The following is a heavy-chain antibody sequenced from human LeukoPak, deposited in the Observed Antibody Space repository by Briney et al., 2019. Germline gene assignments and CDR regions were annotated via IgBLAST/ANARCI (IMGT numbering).Heavy chain of an antibody. CDR1: GGSISSSSYY. V-gene: IGHV4-39*01. CDR2: IYYSGST. D-gene: IGHD2-8*02. CDR3: ARDTGTVYY. J-gene: IGHJ4*02. Sequence: SSETLSLTCTVSGGSISSSSYYWGWIRQPPGKGLEWIGSIYYSGSTYYNPSLKSRVTISVDTSKNQFSLKLSSVTAADTAVYCCARDTGTVYYWGQGTLVTVSS.